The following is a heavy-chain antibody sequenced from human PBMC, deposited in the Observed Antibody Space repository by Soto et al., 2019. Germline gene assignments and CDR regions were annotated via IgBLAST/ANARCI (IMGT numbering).Heavy chain of an antibody. CDR3: ARQGGTKTVGVITVFEY. J-gene: IGHJ4*02. CDR2: IHFSRGI. CDR1: AGSITTARYY. Sequence: SGSLSLTCTVSAGSITTARYYWGWIRFPPETGLGWIGSIHFSRGIYYNQTNKSIVSIFIDTTKNQFCLKLTSATATDTALSYCARQGGTKTVGVITVFEYWGRGLLVSVSS. D-gene: IGHD3-22*01. V-gene: IGHV4-39*01.